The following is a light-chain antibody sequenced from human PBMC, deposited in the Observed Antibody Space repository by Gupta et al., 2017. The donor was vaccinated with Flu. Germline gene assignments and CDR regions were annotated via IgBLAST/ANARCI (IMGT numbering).Light chain of an antibody. Sequence: EIVMTQSPATLSVSPGERATLSCRASQSVSSNLAWYQQKPGQAPRLLIYGASTRATGIPARFSGSGSGTEFTLTISSLQSEDFAFYYCQHSGTFGQGTKVEIK. CDR2: GAS. CDR3: QHSGT. CDR1: QSVSSN. J-gene: IGKJ1*01. V-gene: IGKV3-15*01.